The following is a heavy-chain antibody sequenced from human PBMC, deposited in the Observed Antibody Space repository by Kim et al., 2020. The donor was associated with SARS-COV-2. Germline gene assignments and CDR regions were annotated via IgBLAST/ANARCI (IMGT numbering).Heavy chain of an antibody. V-gene: IGHV3-33*01. D-gene: IGHD6-13*01. CDR2: IWYDGSNK. CDR1: GFTFSSYG. CDR3: ARGSLAIAAAGTDWFDP. Sequence: GGSLRLSCAASGFTFSSYGMHWVRQAPGKGLEWVAVIWYDGSNKYYADSVKGRFTISRDNSKNTLYLQMNSLRAEDTAVYYCARGSLAIAAAGTDWFDPWGQGTLVTVSS. J-gene: IGHJ5*02.